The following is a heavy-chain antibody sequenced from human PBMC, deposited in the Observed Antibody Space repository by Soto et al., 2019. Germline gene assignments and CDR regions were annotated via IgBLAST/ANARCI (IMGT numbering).Heavy chain of an antibody. CDR1: GFTFSTYA. CDR3: AKDRNYPRDQFHY. V-gene: IGHV3-23*01. Sequence: PGGSLRLSLAASGFTFSTYALNWVRQAPGKGLEWVSAISANGQGIYYADSVRGRFTISKDNSKNTIFLHMDSLRAEDTAVYYCAKDRNYPRDQFHYWGQGT. D-gene: IGHD1-7*01. CDR2: ISANGQGI. J-gene: IGHJ4*02.